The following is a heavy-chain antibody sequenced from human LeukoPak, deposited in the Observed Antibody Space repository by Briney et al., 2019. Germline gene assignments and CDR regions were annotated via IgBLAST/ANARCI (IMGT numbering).Heavy chain of an antibody. Sequence: SETLSLTCTVSGGSISSYYWSWIRQPPGKGLEWIGYIYYSGSTNYNHSLKSRVTISVDTSKNQFSLKLSSVTAADTAVYYCASGGAVAGTPAFDYWGQGTLVTVSS. J-gene: IGHJ4*02. CDR1: GGSISSYY. CDR3: ASGGAVAGTPAFDY. V-gene: IGHV4-59*08. D-gene: IGHD6-19*01. CDR2: IYYSGST.